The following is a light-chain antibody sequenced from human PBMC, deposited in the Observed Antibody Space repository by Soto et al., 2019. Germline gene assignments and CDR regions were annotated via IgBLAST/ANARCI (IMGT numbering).Light chain of an antibody. CDR2: RNN. V-gene: IGLV1-40*01. Sequence: QSVLSQPPSVSGAPGQRVTISCTGSRSNIGAGYDVHWYQQLPGTAPKLLIYRNNNRPSGVPDRFSGSKSGTSASLAITGLQAEDEADYYCQSYDSSLYVFGTGTKVTVL. CDR3: QSYDSSLYV. J-gene: IGLJ1*01. CDR1: RSNIGAGYD.